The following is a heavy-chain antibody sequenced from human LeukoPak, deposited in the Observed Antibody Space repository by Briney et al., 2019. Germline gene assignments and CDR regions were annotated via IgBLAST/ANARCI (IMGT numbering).Heavy chain of an antibody. J-gene: IGHJ4*02. V-gene: IGHV1-69*04. Sequence: GASVKVSCKASGGTFSSYSITWVRQAPGQGLEWMGRIIPTLGIANYAQKFQGRVTITADKSTSTAYMELSSLRSEDTAVYYCAGEEKRGVTVAGTAFDYWGQGTLVTVSS. CDR2: IIPTLGIA. CDR1: GGTFSSYS. D-gene: IGHD6-19*01. CDR3: AGEEKRGVTVAGTAFDY.